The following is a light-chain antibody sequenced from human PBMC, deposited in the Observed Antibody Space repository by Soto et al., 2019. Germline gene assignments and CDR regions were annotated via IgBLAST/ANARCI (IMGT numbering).Light chain of an antibody. CDR2: EVN. CDR3: SSFSSSSTPYV. Sequence: QSVLTQPASVSGSPGQSITISCTGTSSDVGGYKYVSWYQQHPGKAPKLMIFEVNSRPSGVSNRFSGSKSGNTASLTISGLRAGDEADYYCSSFSSSSTPYVFGTGTKVTVL. V-gene: IGLV2-14*01. CDR1: SSDVGGYKY. J-gene: IGLJ1*01.